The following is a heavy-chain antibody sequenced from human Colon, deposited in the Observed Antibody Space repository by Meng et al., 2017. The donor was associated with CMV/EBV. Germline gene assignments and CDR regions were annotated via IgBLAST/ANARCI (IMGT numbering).Heavy chain of an antibody. Sequence: GESLKISCAASGFTFDDYGMSWVRQAPGKGLEWVAVISYDGSNKYYAASVKGRFIISRDNSENTLYLQMNSLRAEDTAVYYCAREVHYQLRYDYYYGMDVWGQGTTVTVSS. D-gene: IGHD2-2*01. CDR2: ISYDGSNK. J-gene: IGHJ6*02. V-gene: IGHV3-30*03. CDR1: GFTFDDYG. CDR3: AREVHYQLRYDYYYGMDV.